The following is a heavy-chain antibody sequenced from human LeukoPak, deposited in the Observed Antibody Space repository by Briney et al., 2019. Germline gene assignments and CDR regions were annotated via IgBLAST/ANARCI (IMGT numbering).Heavy chain of an antibody. CDR1: GYSISSGYY. J-gene: IGHJ3*02. Sequence: PSETLSLTCAVSGYSISSGYYWGWIRQPPGKGLEWTGSIYHSGSTYYNPSLKSRVTISVDTSNNQFSLKLSSVTAADTAVYYCAREHLGRDAFDIWGQGTMVTVSS. V-gene: IGHV4-38-2*02. D-gene: IGHD1-26*01. CDR2: IYHSGST. CDR3: AREHLGRDAFDI.